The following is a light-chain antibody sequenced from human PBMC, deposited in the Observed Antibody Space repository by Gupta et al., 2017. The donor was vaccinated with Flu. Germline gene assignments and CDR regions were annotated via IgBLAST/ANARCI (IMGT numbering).Light chain of an antibody. Sequence: IVLTQSPGTLSLSPGERATLSCRASQSISSSSLAWYQQKLGQAPRLLIYAASSGSTGIPDRFSGSASGTDFTLTISILDPEDFAVYYCQHYGSSIFTFGHGTKVDIK. J-gene: IGKJ3*01. CDR2: AAS. V-gene: IGKV3-20*01. CDR3: QHYGSSIFT. CDR1: QSISSSS.